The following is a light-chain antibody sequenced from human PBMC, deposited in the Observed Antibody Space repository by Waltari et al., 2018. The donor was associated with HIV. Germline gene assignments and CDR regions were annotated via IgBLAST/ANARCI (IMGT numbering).Light chain of an antibody. Sequence: EIVLTQSPGTLSLSPGERATLSCRASQSVSSSYLAWYQQKPGQAPRLLIYGASSRATDIPDRFSGSGSGTDVTLTISRLEPEDFAVYYCQQYGTAGWTFGQGTKVEIK. V-gene: IGKV3-20*01. CDR2: GAS. CDR1: QSVSSSY. J-gene: IGKJ1*01. CDR3: QQYGTAGWT.